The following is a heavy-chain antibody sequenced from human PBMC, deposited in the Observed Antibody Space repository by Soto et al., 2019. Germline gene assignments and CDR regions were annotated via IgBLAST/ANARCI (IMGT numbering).Heavy chain of an antibody. Sequence: ASVNVSCKASGYTFTSYGMHWVRQAPGQGLEWLGIINPSGGSTSYAQKFRGRVTMTRDTSTSTVYMELSCLRSEDTAVYYCARDRGHSSSWDYFDYWGLGTLVTVSS. CDR1: GYTFTSYG. CDR3: ARDRGHSSSWDYFDY. J-gene: IGHJ4*02. V-gene: IGHV1-46*01. CDR2: INPSGGST. D-gene: IGHD6-13*01.